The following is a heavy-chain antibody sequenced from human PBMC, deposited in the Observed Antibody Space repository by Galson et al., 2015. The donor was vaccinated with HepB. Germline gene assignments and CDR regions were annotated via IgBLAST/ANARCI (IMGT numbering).Heavy chain of an antibody. J-gene: IGHJ6*02. CDR3: ARVGFWSGSVAENGMDV. CDR2: IYRGGST. CDR1: GFTVSSNY. V-gene: IGHV3-53*01. D-gene: IGHD3-3*01. Sequence: SLRLSCAASGFTVSSNYMSWVRQAPGKGLEWVSVIYRGGSTYYADSARGRFTISRDNSKNTLYLQMSSLRAEDTAVYYCARVGFWSGSVAENGMDVWGQGTTVTVSS.